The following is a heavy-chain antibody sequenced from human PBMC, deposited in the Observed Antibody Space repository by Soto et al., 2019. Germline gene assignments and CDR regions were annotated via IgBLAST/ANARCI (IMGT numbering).Heavy chain of an antibody. D-gene: IGHD3-22*01. V-gene: IGHV3-49*04. CDR1: GFTFDEYA. J-gene: IGHJ6*02. Sequence: PVGSLRLSCIASGFTFDEYAMTWVRQAPGKGLEWVGFIRSKAYGATEEYAPSVKGRFTISRDDSKTIAYLRMNSLKTEDTAVYYCTRLDYYENSGSYSGMDVWGRGTTVTVSS. CDR3: TRLDYYENSGSYSGMDV. CDR2: IRSKAYGATE.